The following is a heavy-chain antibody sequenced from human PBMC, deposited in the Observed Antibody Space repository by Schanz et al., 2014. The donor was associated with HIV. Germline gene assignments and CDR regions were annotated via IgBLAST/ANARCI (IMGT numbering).Heavy chain of an antibody. V-gene: IGHV4-59*08. CDR1: GGSISRNY. D-gene: IGHD2-15*01. J-gene: IGHJ4*02. CDR3: GRYDSPVVDV. CDR2: IYFSGST. Sequence: QVQLQESGPGLVKPSETLSLTCAVSGGSISRNYWTWIRQPPGKGLEWIGYIYFSGSTYLNPSLKSRVTILVDTSKNQFSLKLASVTAADTAVYYCGRYDSPVVDVWGQGTLVTVSS.